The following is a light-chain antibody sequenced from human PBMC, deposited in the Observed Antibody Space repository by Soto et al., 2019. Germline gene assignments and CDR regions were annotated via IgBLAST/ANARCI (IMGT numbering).Light chain of an antibody. CDR2: KAS. V-gene: IGKV1-5*03. CDR3: LQHNSYPLT. CDR1: QSISSW. J-gene: IGKJ4*01. Sequence: DIQMTQSPSILSASVGDRVTITCRASQSISSWLAWYQQKPGKAPNLLIHKASHLESGVPSRFSGSGSGTEFTLTISSLQPGDFATYYCLQHNSYPLTFGGGTKV.